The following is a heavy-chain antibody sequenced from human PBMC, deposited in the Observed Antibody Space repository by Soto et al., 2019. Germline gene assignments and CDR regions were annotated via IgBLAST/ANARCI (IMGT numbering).Heavy chain of an antibody. CDR2: IYSGGST. CDR3: ARDLRIELDHGDY. D-gene: IGHD2-8*02. CDR1: GFTVSSNY. V-gene: IGHV3-53*01. J-gene: IGHJ4*02. Sequence: VGALGLSCADSGFTVSSNYMSWVRQAPGKGLEWVSVIYSGGSTYYADSVKGRFTISRDNSKNTLYLQMNSLRAEDTAVYYCARDLRIELDHGDYWGQGTLVTVSS.